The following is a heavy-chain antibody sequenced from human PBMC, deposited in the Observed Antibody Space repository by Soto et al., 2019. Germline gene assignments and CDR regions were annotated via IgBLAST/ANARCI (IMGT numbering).Heavy chain of an antibody. CDR2: ISSTGTTI. CDR3: ARDLRFVDFHYYFDS. Sequence: QERLVESGGGLVKPGGSLRLSCETSGFTFGDYYMSWIRQAPGRGLGWVSLISSTGTTIYYADSVKGRFTISRDNVRSTLFLMMNNLRSEDTAVYYCARDLRFVDFHYYFDSWGQGTLVTVSS. D-gene: IGHD3-10*01. V-gene: IGHV3-11*01. CDR1: GFTFGDYY. J-gene: IGHJ4*02.